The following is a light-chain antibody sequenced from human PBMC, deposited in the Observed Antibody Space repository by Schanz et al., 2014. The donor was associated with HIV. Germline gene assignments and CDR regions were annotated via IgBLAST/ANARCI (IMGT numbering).Light chain of an antibody. CDR1: QSVGSK. V-gene: IGKV3-15*01. CDR2: GAS. Sequence: EIVMTQSPATLSVSPGERATLSCRASQSVGSKIAWYQQKPGQAPRLLIYGASTRATGIPGRFSGSGSGTDFTLTISRLEPEDFAVYYCQQYGTSPRTFGQGTKVEIK. CDR3: QQYGTSPRT. J-gene: IGKJ1*01.